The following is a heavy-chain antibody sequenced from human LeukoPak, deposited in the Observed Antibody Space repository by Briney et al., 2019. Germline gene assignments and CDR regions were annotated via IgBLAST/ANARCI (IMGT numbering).Heavy chain of an antibody. V-gene: IGHV3-30*18. CDR3: AKDYCSSTSCYADYYYGMDV. D-gene: IGHD2-2*01. J-gene: IGHJ6*04. CDR2: ISYDGSNK. CDR1: GFTFSSYG. Sequence: GGSLRLSCAASGFTFSSYGMHWVRQAPGKGLEWVAGISYDGSNKYYADSVKGRFTISRDNSKNTLYLQMNSLRAEDTAVYYCAKDYCSSTSCYADYYYGMDVWGKGTTVTVSS.